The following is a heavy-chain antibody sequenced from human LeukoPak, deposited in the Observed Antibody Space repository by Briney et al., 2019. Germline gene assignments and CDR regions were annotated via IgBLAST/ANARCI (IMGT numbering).Heavy chain of an antibody. CDR3: ARGKYGGYFIDY. D-gene: IGHD5-12*01. J-gene: IGHJ4*02. Sequence: GGSLRLSCGASGFTFTTHWIHWVRQVPGKGLEWVSRIKPDGSDTNYADSVKGRFTISRDNAKNTVYLQMNSLRAEDTAVYYCARGKYGGYFIDYWGQGTLVTVSS. CDR1: GFTFTTHW. V-gene: IGHV3-74*01. CDR2: IKPDGSDT.